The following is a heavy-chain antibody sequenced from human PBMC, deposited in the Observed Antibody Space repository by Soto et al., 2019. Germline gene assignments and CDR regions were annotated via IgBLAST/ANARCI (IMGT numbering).Heavy chain of an antibody. CDR3: ARVRSSGREFDY. D-gene: IGHD6-25*01. V-gene: IGHV1-46*01. CDR1: GYIFTTYS. J-gene: IGHJ4*02. CDR2: VDPRDGST. Sequence: QVQLVQSGAEMKRPGASVILSCKASGYIFTTYSIHWVRQTAGQGLEWMAKVDPRDGSTGYAQKFRGRVSMAWDTSTGTVSMEVSSLTSDDPATYYCARVRSSGREFDYWGPGTQVTVSS.